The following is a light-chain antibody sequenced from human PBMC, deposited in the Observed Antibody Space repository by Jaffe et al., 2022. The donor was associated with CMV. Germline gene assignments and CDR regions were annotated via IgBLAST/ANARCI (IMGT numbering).Light chain of an antibody. CDR1: QTIATY. V-gene: IGKV1-39*01. J-gene: IGKJ1*01. CDR3: QQTYSTPWT. Sequence: DIQMTQSPSSLSASVGDRVTITCRASQTIATYLNWYQHRPGIAPKLLIYAASTLQSGVPSRFSGSGSGTDFTLTISRLQPEDFASYYCQQTYSTPWTFGRGTKVEV. CDR2: AAS.